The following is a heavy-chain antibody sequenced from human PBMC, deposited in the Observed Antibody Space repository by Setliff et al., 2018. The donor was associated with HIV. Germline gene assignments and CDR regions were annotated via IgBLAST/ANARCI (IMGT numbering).Heavy chain of an antibody. CDR2: IYHSGTT. CDR1: GYSISSGYY. V-gene: IGHV4-38-2*02. D-gene: IGHD6-6*01. Sequence: PSETLSLTCTVSGYSISSGYYWGWIRQPPGKGLEWIANIYHSGTTNYNPSLKSRVTISVDKSKNQFSLKLTSVTAADTAVYYCARDQSIAARYLFDPWGQGTLVTVSS. CDR3: ARDQSIAARYLFDP. J-gene: IGHJ5*02.